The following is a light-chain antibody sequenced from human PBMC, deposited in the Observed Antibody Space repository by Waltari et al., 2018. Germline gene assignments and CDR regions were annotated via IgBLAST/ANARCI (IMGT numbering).Light chain of an antibody. J-gene: IGKJ1*01. CDR1: QSISPW. V-gene: IGKV1-5*03. CDR2: QTS. Sequence: DIQMTQSPSTLSASLGDRVTITCRASQSISPWLAWYQQKPGKAPKLLIYQTSNLDTGVPSRFSDSGSGTEFTLTVGSLQPDDVATYYCQQYTAFPLTFGQGTKVEMK. CDR3: QQYTAFPLT.